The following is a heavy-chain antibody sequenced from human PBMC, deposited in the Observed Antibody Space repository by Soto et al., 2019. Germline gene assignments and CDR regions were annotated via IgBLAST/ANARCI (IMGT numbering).Heavy chain of an antibody. J-gene: IGHJ4*02. CDR3: ARGTRWVTMVRGVTFDY. V-gene: IGHV4-31*03. Sequence: QVQLQESGPGLVKPSQTLSLTCTVSGGSISSGGYYWSWIRQHPGKGLEWIGYIYYSGSTYYNPSLRSRVTISVDTSKNQFSLKLSSVTAADTAVYYCARGTRWVTMVRGVTFDYWGQGTLVTVSS. D-gene: IGHD3-10*01. CDR2: IYYSGST. CDR1: GGSISSGGYY.